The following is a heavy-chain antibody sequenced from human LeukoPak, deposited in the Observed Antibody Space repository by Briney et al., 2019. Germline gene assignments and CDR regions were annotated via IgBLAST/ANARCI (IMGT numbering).Heavy chain of an antibody. V-gene: IGHV3-23*01. CDR2: ISGSGGST. J-gene: IGHJ4*02. CDR1: GFTFSSYA. CDR3: AKTGTEDGYNIYFDH. Sequence: GGSLRLSCAASGFTFSSYAMSWVRQAPGKGLEWVSAISGSGGSTYYADSVKGRFTISRDNSKNTLYLQINSLRGEDTALYYCAKTGTEDGYNIYFDHWGQGTLVTVSS. D-gene: IGHD5-24*01.